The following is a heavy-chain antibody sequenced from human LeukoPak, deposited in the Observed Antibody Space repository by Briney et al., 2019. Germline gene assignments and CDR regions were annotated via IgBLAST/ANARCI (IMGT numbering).Heavy chain of an antibody. CDR1: GGSISSSSFY. CDR2: IYYTGST. V-gene: IGHV4-39*01. D-gene: IGHD3-10*01. Sequence: PSETLSLTCTVSGGSISSSSFYWAWIRQPPGKGLEWIGSIYYTGSTYYNPSLKSRVTMSVDTSKNQFSLKLSSVTAADTAVYYCARSRYYGSGSYYRRAFDIWGQGTMVTVSS. CDR3: ARSRYYGSGSYYRRAFDI. J-gene: IGHJ3*02.